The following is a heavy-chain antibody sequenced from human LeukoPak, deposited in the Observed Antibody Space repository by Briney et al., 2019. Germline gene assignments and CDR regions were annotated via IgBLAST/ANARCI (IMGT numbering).Heavy chain of an antibody. CDR1: GGSISSGSYY. Sequence: SQTLSLTCTVSGGSISSGSYYWSWIRQPAGKGLEWIGRIYTSGSTNYNPSLKSRVTISVDTSKNQFSLKLSSVTAADTAVYCCARAVFAMAGRDYFDYWGQGTLVTVSS. CDR3: ARAVFAMAGRDYFDY. J-gene: IGHJ4*02. CDR2: IYTSGST. V-gene: IGHV4-61*02. D-gene: IGHD6-19*01.